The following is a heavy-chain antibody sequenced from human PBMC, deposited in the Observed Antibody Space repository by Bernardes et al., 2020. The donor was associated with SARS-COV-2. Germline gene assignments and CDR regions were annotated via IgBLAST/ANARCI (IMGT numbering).Heavy chain of an antibody. CDR3: ARIRSPDSLREYYGMDV. Sequence: SGPTLLKPTQTLTLTCTFSGFSLSTSGMCVSWIRQPPGKALEWLALIDWDDDKYYSTSLKTRLTISKDTSKNQVVLTMTNMDPVDTATYYCARIRSPDSLREYYGMDVWGQGTTVTVSS. D-gene: IGHD3-3*01. CDR1: GFSLSTSGMC. CDR2: IDWDDDK. J-gene: IGHJ6*02. V-gene: IGHV2-70*01.